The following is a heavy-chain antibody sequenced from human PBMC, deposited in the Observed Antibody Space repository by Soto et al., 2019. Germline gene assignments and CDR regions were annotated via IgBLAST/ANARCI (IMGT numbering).Heavy chain of an antibody. CDR1: GYSFTSSW. CDR2: IYPGDSDT. J-gene: IGHJ5*02. CDR3: ARLGGNGYSYGYPNWFDP. D-gene: IGHD5-18*01. Sequence: SCKGSGYSFTSSWIGWVRQKPGKGLEWMGIIYPGDSDTRYSPSFQGQVTISADKSISTAYLQWSSLKASDTAMYYCARLGGNGYSYGYPNWFDPWGQGTLVTVSS. V-gene: IGHV5-51*01.